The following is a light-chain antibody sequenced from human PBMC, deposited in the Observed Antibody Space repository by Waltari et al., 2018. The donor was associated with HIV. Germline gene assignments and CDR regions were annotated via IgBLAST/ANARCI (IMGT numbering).Light chain of an antibody. CDR3: SSYTNIDTLV. J-gene: IGLJ3*02. CDR2: GVD. CDR1: TSDVGFYNL. V-gene: IGLV2-14*01. Sequence: QSALTQPASVSGSPGQSITISCTGTTSDVGFYNLVSWYRHPPGKAPQLVIYGVDSRPSGVSDRFSGSKSGNTASLTISTLQAEDEADYYCSSYTNIDTLVFGGGTKLTVL.